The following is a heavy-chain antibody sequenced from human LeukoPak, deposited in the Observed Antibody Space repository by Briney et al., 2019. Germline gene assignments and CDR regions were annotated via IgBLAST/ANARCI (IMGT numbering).Heavy chain of an antibody. CDR2: INPSGGST. V-gene: IGHV1-46*01. CDR1: GYTFTGYY. D-gene: IGHD1-26*01. J-gene: IGHJ4*02. Sequence: ASVKVSCNASGYTFTGYYMHWVRQAPGQGLEWMGIINPSGGSTSYDQTFQGRVTMTTDTSTSTVYMELSSLRSEDTAVYYCARVSRGGLLTQAGSGSYYVFDYWGQGTLVTVSS. CDR3: ARVSRGGLLTQAGSGSYYVFDY.